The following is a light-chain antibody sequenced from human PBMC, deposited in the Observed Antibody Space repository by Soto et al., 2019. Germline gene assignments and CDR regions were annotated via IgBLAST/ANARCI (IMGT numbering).Light chain of an antibody. CDR3: QQSYTIPIT. V-gene: IGKV1-39*01. J-gene: IGKJ5*01. CDR1: QTIRSY. Sequence: DTQMTQSPLSLSASVGDTVSISCRASQTIRSYLSWYQHKPGKAPKLLIHGASTLQGGVPSRFSGSGSGRDFTLIISDLQPEDSATYYCQQSYTIPITFGQGTRLEIK. CDR2: GAS.